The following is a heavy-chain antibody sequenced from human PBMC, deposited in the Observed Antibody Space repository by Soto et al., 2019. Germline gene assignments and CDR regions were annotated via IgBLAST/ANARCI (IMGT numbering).Heavy chain of an antibody. V-gene: IGHV3-7*01. CDR3: AXGSHVLRYFDWLSNFDY. CDR2: IKQDGSEK. J-gene: IGHJ4*02. CDR1: GFTFSSYW. D-gene: IGHD3-9*01. Sequence: GGSLRLSCAASGFTFSSYWMSWVRQAPGKGLEWVANIKQDGSEKYYVDSVKGRFTISRDNAKNSLYLQMNSLRAEDTAVYYCAXGSHVLRYFDWLSNFDYWGQGTLVTVSS.